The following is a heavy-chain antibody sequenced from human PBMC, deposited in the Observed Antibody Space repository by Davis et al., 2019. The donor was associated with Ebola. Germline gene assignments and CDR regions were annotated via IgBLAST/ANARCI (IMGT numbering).Heavy chain of an antibody. J-gene: IGHJ4*02. CDR3: AKDSGVVTPYGGDYFDC. Sequence: GESLKISCAASGFTFSSYAMSWVRQAPGKGLEWVSAISGSGGSTYYADSVKGRFTISRDNSKNTLYLQMNSLRAEDTAVYYCAKDSGVVTPYGGDYFDCWGQGTLVTVSS. V-gene: IGHV3-23*01. D-gene: IGHD2-21*02. CDR2: ISGSGGST. CDR1: GFTFSSYA.